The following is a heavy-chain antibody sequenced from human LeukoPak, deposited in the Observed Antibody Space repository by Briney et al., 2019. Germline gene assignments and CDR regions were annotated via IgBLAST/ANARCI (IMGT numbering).Heavy chain of an antibody. Sequence: PGGSLRLSCAASEFSFCTYSMSWVRQAPGKGLEWVSYISSSSLTTHYADSVKGRFTVFRDNGKNSLFLQMDSLRVEDTAVYYCARVTGTTSVVMDSWGQGTLVTVSS. V-gene: IGHV3-48*01. J-gene: IGHJ5*02. D-gene: IGHD1-7*01. CDR1: EFSFCTYS. CDR2: ISSSSLTT. CDR3: ARVTGTTSVVMDS.